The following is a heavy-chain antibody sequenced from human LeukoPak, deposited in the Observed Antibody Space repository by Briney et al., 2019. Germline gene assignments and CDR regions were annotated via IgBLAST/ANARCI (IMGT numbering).Heavy chain of an antibody. V-gene: IGHV4-59*01. CDR2: IYYSGST. D-gene: IGHD5-18*01. J-gene: IGHJ4*02. CDR3: ARVRYSYGSDHFDY. CDR1: GGSISSYY. Sequence: SETLSLTCTVSGGSISSYYWSWIRQPPGKGLEWIGYIYYSGSTNYNPSLKSRVTISVDTSKNQFSLKLSSVTAADTAVYYCARVRYSYGSDHFDYWGQGTLVTVSS.